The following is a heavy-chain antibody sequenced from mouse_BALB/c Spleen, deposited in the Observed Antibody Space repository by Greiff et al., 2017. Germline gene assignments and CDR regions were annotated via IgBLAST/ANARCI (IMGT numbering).Heavy chain of an antibody. CDR3: ARDESYYGGGAWFAY. V-gene: IGHV5-9-4*01. CDR2: ISSGGSYT. CDR1: GFTFSSYA. Sequence: EVKLVESGGGLVKPGGSLKLSCAASGFTFSSYAMSWVRQSPEKRLEWVAEISSGGSYTYYPDTVTGRFTISRDNAKNTLYLEMSSLRSEDTAMYYCARDESYYGGGAWFAYWGQGTLVTVSA. J-gene: IGHJ3*01. D-gene: IGHD1-2*01.